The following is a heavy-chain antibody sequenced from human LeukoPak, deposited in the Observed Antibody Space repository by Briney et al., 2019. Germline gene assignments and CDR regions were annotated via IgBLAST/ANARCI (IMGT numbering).Heavy chain of an antibody. J-gene: IGHJ3*02. CDR3: ASSLYCSSTSCYTVFGPFHAFDI. D-gene: IGHD2-2*02. CDR2: INHSGST. Sequence: SETLSLTCAVYGGSFSGYYWSWIRQPPGKGLEWIGEINHSGSTNYNPSLKSRVTISVDTSKNQFSLKLSSVTAADTAVYYCASSLYCSSTSCYTVFGPFHAFDIWGQGTMVTVSS. V-gene: IGHV4-34*01. CDR1: GGSFSGYY.